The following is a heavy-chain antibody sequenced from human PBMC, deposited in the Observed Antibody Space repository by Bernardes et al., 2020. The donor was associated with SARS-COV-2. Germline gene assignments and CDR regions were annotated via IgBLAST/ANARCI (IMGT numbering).Heavy chain of an antibody. Sequence: SETLPLTCTVSGGSISSYYWSWIRQPPGKGLEWIGYIYYSGSTNYNPSLKSRVTISVDTSKNQFSLKLSSVTAADTAVYYCARHRYYDSSACYFDYWGQGTLVTVSS. D-gene: IGHD3-22*01. V-gene: IGHV4-59*08. CDR1: GGSISSYY. CDR3: ARHRYYDSSACYFDY. CDR2: IYYSGST. J-gene: IGHJ4*02.